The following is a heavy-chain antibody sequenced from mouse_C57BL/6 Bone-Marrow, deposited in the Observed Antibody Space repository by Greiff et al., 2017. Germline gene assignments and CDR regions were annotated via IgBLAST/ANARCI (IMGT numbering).Heavy chain of an antibody. Sequence: VQLQQSGAELARPGASVKLSCKASGYTFTSYGISWVKQRTGQGLEWIGEIYPRSGNTYYNEKFKGKATLTADKSSSTAYMELRSLTSEDSAVYFCARSGGIGGHYYFDYWGQGTTLTVSS. CDR3: ARSGGIGGHYYFDY. V-gene: IGHV1-81*01. CDR2: IYPRSGNT. CDR1: GYTFTSYG. D-gene: IGHD1-1*02. J-gene: IGHJ2*01.